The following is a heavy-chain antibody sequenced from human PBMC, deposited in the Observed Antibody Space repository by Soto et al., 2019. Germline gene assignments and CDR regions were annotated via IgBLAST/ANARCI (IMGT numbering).Heavy chain of an antibody. CDR1: RYTFTNYD. D-gene: IGHD3-10*01. Sequence: QVHLVQSGAEVKQPGASVRVSCKASRYTFTNYDITWVRQATGQGLEWMGWMNPDSENTGSPQKFQGRVTMTVNTSINTAYMELTSLRSEDTAVYYCTRAQFEFGSYFGLDVCGQGTTVTVSS. CDR2: MNPDSENT. V-gene: IGHV1-8*01. J-gene: IGHJ6*02. CDR3: TRAQFEFGSYFGLDV.